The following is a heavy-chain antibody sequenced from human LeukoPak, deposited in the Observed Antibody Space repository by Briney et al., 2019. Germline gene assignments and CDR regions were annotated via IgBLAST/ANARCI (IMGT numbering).Heavy chain of an antibody. CDR1: GFTVSSNY. J-gene: IGHJ6*03. CDR2: IYSGGST. Sequence: GGSLRLSCAASGFTVSSNYMSWVRQAPGKGLKWVSVIYSGGSTYYADSVKGRFTISRDNSKNTLYLQMNSLRAEDTAVYYCARDGYSSGWLLYMDVWGKGTTVTVSS. D-gene: IGHD6-19*01. CDR3: ARDGYSSGWLLYMDV. V-gene: IGHV3-53*01.